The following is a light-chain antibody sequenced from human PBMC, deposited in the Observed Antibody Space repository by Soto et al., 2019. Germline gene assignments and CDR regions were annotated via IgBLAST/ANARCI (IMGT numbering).Light chain of an antibody. Sequence: QSALTQPASVSGSPGQSITISCTGTSSDVGDYNYVSWYQQHPGKAPKLIIYGVSNRPSGISNRFSGSKSGNTASLTISGLQAEDEADYCCSSYTSPNTLVFGGGTKLTVL. J-gene: IGLJ2*01. CDR3: SSYTSPNTLV. CDR2: GVS. V-gene: IGLV2-14*01. CDR1: SSDVGDYNY.